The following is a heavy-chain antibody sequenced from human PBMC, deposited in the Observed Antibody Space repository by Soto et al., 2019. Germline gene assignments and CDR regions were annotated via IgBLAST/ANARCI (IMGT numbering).Heavy chain of an antibody. CDR1: GFTFDGYT. D-gene: IGHD1-1*01. J-gene: IGHJ4*02. CDR3: AKGTRGNSPELDF. V-gene: IGHV3-43*01. CDR2: ISWDGDSA. Sequence: GGSLRLSCAASGFTFDGYTMHWVRQTPGKGLEWVSLISWDGDSAYYADSVRGRFTISRDNSKKSLFLQMNNVRAEDAALYFCAKGTRGNSPELDFWGQGTLVTVSS.